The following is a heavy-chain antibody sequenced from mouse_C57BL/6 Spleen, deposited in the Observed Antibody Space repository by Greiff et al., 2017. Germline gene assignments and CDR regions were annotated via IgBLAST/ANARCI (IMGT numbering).Heavy chain of an antibody. CDR3: AREGGANWYYFDY. D-gene: IGHD4-1*01. Sequence: VQLQQSGPELVKPGASVKISCKASGYSFTGYYMNWVKQSPEQSLEWIGEINPRTGGTTYNQKFKAKATLTVDKSSSTAYMQLKSLTSEDSAVYDCAREGGANWYYFDYWGQGTTRTVSS. CDR1: GYSFTGYY. J-gene: IGHJ2*01. CDR2: INPRTGGT. V-gene: IGHV1-42*01.